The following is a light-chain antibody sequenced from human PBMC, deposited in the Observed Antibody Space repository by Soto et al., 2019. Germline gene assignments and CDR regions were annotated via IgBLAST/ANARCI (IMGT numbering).Light chain of an antibody. J-gene: IGLJ7*01. Sequence: SYELTQPPSVSVAPGKTARITCGGKNIGSKSVHWYQQKPGQAPVLVIYYDSDRPSGIPERFSGYNSGNTATLTISRVEAGDEADYYCQVWDSSSDHAVFGGGTQLTVL. CDR2: YDS. CDR1: NIGSKS. CDR3: QVWDSSSDHAV. V-gene: IGLV3-21*04.